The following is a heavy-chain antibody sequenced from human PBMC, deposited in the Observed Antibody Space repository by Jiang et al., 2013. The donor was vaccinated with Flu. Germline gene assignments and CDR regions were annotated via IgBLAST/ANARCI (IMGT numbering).Heavy chain of an antibody. CDR2: IDWDDDK. V-gene: IGHV2-70*16. CDR3: ARSRFSTSWFDP. CDR1: GFSLSSSRMC. D-gene: IGHD2-2*01. Sequence: KPTQTLTLTCTFSGFSLSSSRMCVSWIRQPPGKALEWLAGIDWDDDKFYSTSLKTRLTISKDTSKNQVVLTMTNMNPVDTATYYCARSRFSTSWFDPWGQGIKVTVSP. J-gene: IGHJ5*02.